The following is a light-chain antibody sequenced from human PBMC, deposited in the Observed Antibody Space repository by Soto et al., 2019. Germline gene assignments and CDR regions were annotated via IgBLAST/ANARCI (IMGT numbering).Light chain of an antibody. V-gene: IGLV2-14*01. CDR2: DVS. Sequence: QSVLTQPASVSGSPGQSITISCTGTSSDVGGYNYVSLYQQHPGKAPKLMIYDVSNRPSGVSNRFSGSKSGNTASLTISGLQAEDEADYYCSSYTSSSTLNYVFGTGTKLTVL. J-gene: IGLJ1*01. CDR1: SSDVGGYNY. CDR3: SSYTSSSTLNYV.